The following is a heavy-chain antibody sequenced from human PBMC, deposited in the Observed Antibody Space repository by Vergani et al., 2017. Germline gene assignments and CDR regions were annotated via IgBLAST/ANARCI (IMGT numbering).Heavy chain of an antibody. CDR1: GYTFINYG. J-gene: IGHJ6*04. CDR3: ARDVRARAQWLSKVVPYSYYGMDV. D-gene: IGHD6-19*01. Sequence: QVQLVQSGAEVKKPGASVKVSCKASGYTFINYGISWVRQAPGQGLEWMGWISVYNGNTNYAQKFKGRVTMTTDTSTSTAYMELRSLRSDDTAVYYCARDVRARAQWLSKVVPYSYYGMDVWGKGTTVTVSS. V-gene: IGHV1-18*01. CDR2: ISVYNGNT.